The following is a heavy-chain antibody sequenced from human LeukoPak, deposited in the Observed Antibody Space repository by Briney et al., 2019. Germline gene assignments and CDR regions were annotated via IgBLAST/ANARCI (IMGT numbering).Heavy chain of an antibody. Sequence: GASLKVSCKASGYTFTRYGISWVRQAPGQGLEWMGWISGYNGNTTYAEKLQGRVTMTTDTSTSTVYMELRSLRSDDTAVYYCARDSLYYGSGSYLWFDPWGQGTLVTV. CDR2: ISGYNGNT. CDR1: GYTFTRYG. CDR3: ARDSLYYGSGSYLWFDP. D-gene: IGHD3-10*01. J-gene: IGHJ5*02. V-gene: IGHV1-18*01.